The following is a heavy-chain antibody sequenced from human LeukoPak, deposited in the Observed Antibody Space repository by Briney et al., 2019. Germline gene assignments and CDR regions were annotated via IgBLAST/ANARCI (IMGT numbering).Heavy chain of an antibody. CDR3: ARDYGYSLLFY. V-gene: IGHV1-3*01. J-gene: IGHJ4*02. CDR1: GYTFTHYA. D-gene: IGHD5-12*01. CDR2: ISGGSGSR. Sequence: GASVKVSCKSSGYTFTHYAIHWIRQAPGQRLEWMGSISGGSGSRKYSQQLQGRVTITRDTSASTAYMELSRLISEDTAVYYCARDYGYSLLFYWGQGTLVSVSS.